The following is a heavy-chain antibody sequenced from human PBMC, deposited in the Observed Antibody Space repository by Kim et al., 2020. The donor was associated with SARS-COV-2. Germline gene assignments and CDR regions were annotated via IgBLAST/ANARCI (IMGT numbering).Heavy chain of an antibody. CDR3: ATHYYGDYVFDF. V-gene: IGHV5-10-1*01. CDR1: GYSFTSFW. J-gene: IGHJ4*02. Sequence: GESLKISCKGSGYSFTSFWISWVRQLPGKGLEWMGKVDPTDSSADYGPSFQGHVTMSVDKSITTAYLQWSSLKASDTAMYYCATHYYGDYVFDFWGQGTLVTVSS. CDR2: VDPTDSSA. D-gene: IGHD3-10*01.